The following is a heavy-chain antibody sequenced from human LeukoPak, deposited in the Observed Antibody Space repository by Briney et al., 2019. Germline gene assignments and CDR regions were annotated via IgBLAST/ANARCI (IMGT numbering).Heavy chain of an antibody. CDR3: ASEFGNWFDP. CDR1: GDSISSYF. CDR2: IYTSGST. Sequence: SETLSLTCTVSGDSISSYFWTWIRQPAGKGLEWIGRIYTSGSTNYNPSLKSRVTMSVDTSKNQFSLKLSSVTAADTAVYYCASEFGNWFDPWGQGTLVTVSS. V-gene: IGHV4-4*07. J-gene: IGHJ5*02. D-gene: IGHD3-16*01.